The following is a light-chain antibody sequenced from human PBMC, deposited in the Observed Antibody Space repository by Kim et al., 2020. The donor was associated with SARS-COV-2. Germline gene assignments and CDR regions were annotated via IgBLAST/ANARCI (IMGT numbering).Light chain of an antibody. Sequence: SPGERATLSCRGRQRVSSSYVAWDQQKPGQAPRISISGVTRRATGIPDRFRGSRSGTDFTFTISRLEPEDFAGYYCQQYSSSPMYTFGQGTNREI. V-gene: IGKV3-20*01. J-gene: IGKJ2*01. CDR3: QQYSSSPMYT. CDR2: GVT. CDR1: QRVSSSY.